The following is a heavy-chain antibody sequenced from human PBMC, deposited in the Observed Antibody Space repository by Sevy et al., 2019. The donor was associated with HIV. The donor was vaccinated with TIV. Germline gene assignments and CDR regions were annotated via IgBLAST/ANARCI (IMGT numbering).Heavy chain of an antibody. V-gene: IGHV1-2*02. D-gene: IGHD3-3*01. CDR1: GYTFTGYY. CDR3: ARESITIRGNWFDP. CDR2: INPNSGGT. J-gene: IGHJ5*02. Sequence: ASVKVSCKASGYTFTGYYMHWVRQAPGQGLEWMGWINPNSGGTNYAQKFQGRVTMTRDTSISTAYVELSRLRSDDTAVYYCARESITIRGNWFDPWGQGTLVTVSS.